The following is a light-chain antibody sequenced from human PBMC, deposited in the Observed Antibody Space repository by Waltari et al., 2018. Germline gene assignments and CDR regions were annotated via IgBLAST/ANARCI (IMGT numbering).Light chain of an antibody. CDR1: RSDVGSSNY. Sequence: QSSLTQPPSAAGSSGQSVTISCTWTRSDVGSSNYVSWYQQHPGKAPKLIIYEVTKRPSGVPDRFSGSKSGNTASLTVSGLQAEDEADYYCSSFADTNPFVFGTGTKVTVL. CDR2: EVT. V-gene: IGLV2-8*01. J-gene: IGLJ1*01. CDR3: SSFADTNPFV.